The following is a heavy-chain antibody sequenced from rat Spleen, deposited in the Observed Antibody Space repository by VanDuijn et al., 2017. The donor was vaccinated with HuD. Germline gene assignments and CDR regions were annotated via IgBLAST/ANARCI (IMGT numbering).Heavy chain of an antibody. J-gene: IGHJ3*01. Sequence: QVQLKESGPGLMQPSQTLSLTCTVSGFSLSSYGIIWVRQPPGKGLEWMGVIWGNGNTNYNSVLKSRLSISRDTSKSQVFLKMNSLRPEDTAIYFCTSFYYYDGSYYYPFAYWGQGTLVTVSS. CDR2: IWGNGNT. D-gene: IGHD1-12*02. CDR3: TSFYYYDGSYYYPFAY. V-gene: IGHV2-13*01. CDR1: GFSLSSYG.